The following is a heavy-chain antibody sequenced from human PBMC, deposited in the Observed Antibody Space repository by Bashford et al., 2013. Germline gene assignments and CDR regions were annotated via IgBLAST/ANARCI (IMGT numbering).Heavy chain of an antibody. CDR1: GGAISTSNW. Sequence: SETLSLTCAVSGGAISTSNWWSWVRQPPGKGLEWIGEIYHSGSTNYNPSLKSRVTMSVDTSKNQFSLKLSSVTAADTAVYYCARDGRLREDDNWFDSWGRGNPGHRLL. CDR2: IYHSGST. J-gene: IGHJ5*01. D-gene: IGHD2-15*01. V-gene: IGHV4-4*02. CDR3: ARDGRLREDDNWFDS.